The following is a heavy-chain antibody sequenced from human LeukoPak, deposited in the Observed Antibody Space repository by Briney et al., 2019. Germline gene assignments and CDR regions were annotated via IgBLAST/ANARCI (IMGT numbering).Heavy chain of an antibody. V-gene: IGHV3-7*04. CDR2: IKQDGGEK. Sequence: GGSLRLSCAASGFTLSSYWMSWVRQAPGKGLEWVANIKQDGGEKYYVYSVKGRFTISRDNAKNSLYVQMNSLRAEDTAVYYCVRVGYSGYDWGYFDYWGQGTLVTVSS. J-gene: IGHJ4*02. CDR3: VRVGYSGYDWGYFDY. D-gene: IGHD5-12*01. CDR1: GFTLSSYW.